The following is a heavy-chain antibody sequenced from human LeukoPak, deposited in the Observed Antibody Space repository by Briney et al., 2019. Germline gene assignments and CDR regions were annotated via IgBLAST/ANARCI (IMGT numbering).Heavy chain of an antibody. CDR2: ISASPLRT. J-gene: IGHJ4*02. V-gene: IGHV3-23*01. D-gene: IGHD3-22*01. CDR3: VKSYDRTGYDRFDS. Sequence: LTGGSLRLSCAASGFTFSSYSMNWVRQAPGKGLEWVASISASPLRTFYADSVMGRFTISRDNFKNTLFLQMNRVTAADTAFYFCVKSYDRTGYDRFDSWGQGTLVTVTS. CDR1: GFTFSSYS.